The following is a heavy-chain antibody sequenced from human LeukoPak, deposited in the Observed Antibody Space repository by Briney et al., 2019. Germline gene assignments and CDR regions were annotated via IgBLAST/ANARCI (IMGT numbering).Heavy chain of an antibody. Sequence: GGSLRLSCAASGFTFSSYAMNWVRQAPGRGLGWVSCFSGSGGTTYYADSVKGRVTISRDNSKNTLYLQMNSLRAEDTAVYYCANGNRCTSPNCLGYYYFYMDVWGKGTTVTVSS. CDR3: ANGNRCTSPNCLGYYYFYMDV. J-gene: IGHJ6*03. CDR1: GFTFSSYA. D-gene: IGHD2-8*01. CDR2: FSGSGGTT. V-gene: IGHV3-23*01.